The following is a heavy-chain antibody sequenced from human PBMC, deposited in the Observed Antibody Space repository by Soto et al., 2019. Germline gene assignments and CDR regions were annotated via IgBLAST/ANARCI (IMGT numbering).Heavy chain of an antibody. D-gene: IGHD2-2*02. Sequence: QVQLVQSGAEVKTPGSSLKVSCTVSGSRFSNYVISWVRQAPGHGLEWLGRIIPIFNSTQYAQKFQGRVTITADKSTNTASLELSSLRSDDTAVYYCAREGRGKKAGYNGLVSLGYWGQGTLVIVSS. CDR3: AREGRGKKAGYNGLVSLGY. J-gene: IGHJ4*02. V-gene: IGHV1-69*06. CDR1: GSRFSNYV. CDR2: IIPIFNST.